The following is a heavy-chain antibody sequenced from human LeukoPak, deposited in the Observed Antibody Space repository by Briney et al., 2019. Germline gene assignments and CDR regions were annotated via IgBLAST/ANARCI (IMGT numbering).Heavy chain of an antibody. Sequence: GGSLRLSYAASGFTFDDYTMHWVRQAPGKGLEWVSLISWDGGSTYYADSVKGRFTISRDNSKNSLYLQMNSLRTEDTALYYCAKDVGSSGWYDLAGGLDYWGQGTLVTVSS. D-gene: IGHD6-19*01. V-gene: IGHV3-43*01. J-gene: IGHJ4*02. CDR3: AKDVGSSGWYDLAGGLDY. CDR1: GFTFDDYT. CDR2: ISWDGGST.